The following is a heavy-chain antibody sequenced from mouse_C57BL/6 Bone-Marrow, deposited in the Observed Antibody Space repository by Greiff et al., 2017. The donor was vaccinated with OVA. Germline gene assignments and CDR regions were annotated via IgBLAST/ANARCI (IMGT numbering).Heavy chain of an antibody. CDR2: IDPSDSYT. CDR3: ARDSRFAY. Sequence: QVQLQPPWAELVMPGASVKLSCKASGYTFTSYWMHWVKQRPGQGLEWIGEIDPSDSYTNYNQKFKGKSTLTVDKSSSTAYMQLSSLTAEDSAVYYCARDSRFAYWGQGTLVTVSA. CDR1: GYTFTSYW. J-gene: IGHJ3*01. V-gene: IGHV1-69*01.